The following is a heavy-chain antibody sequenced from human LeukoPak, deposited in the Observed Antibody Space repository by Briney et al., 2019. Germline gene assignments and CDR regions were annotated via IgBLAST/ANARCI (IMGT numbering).Heavy chain of an antibody. Sequence: PSQTLSLTCTVSGGSISSGDYYWSWIRQPPGKGLEWIGYIYYSGSTYYNPSLKSRVTISVDTSKNQFSLKLSSVTAADTAVYYCARVPAAIEDYYYYMDVWGKGTTVTVSS. CDR1: GGSISSGDYY. CDR2: IYYSGST. V-gene: IGHV4-30-4*08. J-gene: IGHJ6*03. D-gene: IGHD2-2*02. CDR3: ARVPAAIEDYYYYMDV.